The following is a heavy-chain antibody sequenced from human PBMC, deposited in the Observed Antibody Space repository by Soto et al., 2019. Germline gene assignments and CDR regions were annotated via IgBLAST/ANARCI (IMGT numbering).Heavy chain of an antibody. D-gene: IGHD3-22*01. CDR2: IIPIFGTA. Sequence: SVKVSCKSSGGTFSSYAISWVRQAPGQGLEWMGGIIPIFGTANYAQKFQGRVTITADESTSTAYMELSSLRSEDTAVYYCARAPYYYDSSGYYYVDYWGQGTLVTVSS. J-gene: IGHJ4*02. V-gene: IGHV1-69*13. CDR1: GGTFSSYA. CDR3: ARAPYYYDSSGYYYVDY.